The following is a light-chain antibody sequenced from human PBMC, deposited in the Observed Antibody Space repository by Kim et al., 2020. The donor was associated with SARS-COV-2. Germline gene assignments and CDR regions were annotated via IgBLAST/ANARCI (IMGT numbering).Light chain of an antibody. V-gene: IGKV3-20*01. Sequence: EIVLTQSPGTLSLSPGERVTLSCRASQSVTSSYLTWYQQRPGQAPRVIIYGSSYRATGIPDRFSGSGSGTEFTLTISRLEPEDFAVYYCQQYGGSPLYTFGQGTKLEI. CDR2: GSS. J-gene: IGKJ2*01. CDR3: QQYGGSPLYT. CDR1: QSVTSSY.